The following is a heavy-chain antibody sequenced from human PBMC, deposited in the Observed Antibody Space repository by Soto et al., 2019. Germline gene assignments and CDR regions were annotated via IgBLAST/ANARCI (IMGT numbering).Heavy chain of an antibody. D-gene: IGHD5-18*01. CDR1: GGTFSSYA. J-gene: IGHJ4*02. Sequence: SVKVSCKASGGTFSSYAISWVRQAPGQGLEWMGGIIPIFGTANYAQKFQGRVTITADESTSTAYMELSSLRSEDTAVYYCARDPIRGYSYGFFDYWGQGTLVTVSS. CDR2: IIPIFGTA. V-gene: IGHV1-69*13. CDR3: ARDPIRGYSYGFFDY.